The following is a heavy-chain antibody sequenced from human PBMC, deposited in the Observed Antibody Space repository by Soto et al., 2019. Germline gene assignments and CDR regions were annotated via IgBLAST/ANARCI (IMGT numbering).Heavy chain of an antibody. V-gene: IGHV3-66*01. Sequence: PGGSLRLSCAASGFTVSSNYMSWVRQAPGKGLEWVSVIYSGGSTYYADSVKGRFTISRDNSKNTLYPQMNSLRAEDTVVYYCTTDSTGTTPLGAFDIWGQGTMVTVSS. CDR2: IYSGGST. J-gene: IGHJ3*02. CDR1: GFTVSSNY. D-gene: IGHD1-1*01. CDR3: TTDSTGTTPLGAFDI.